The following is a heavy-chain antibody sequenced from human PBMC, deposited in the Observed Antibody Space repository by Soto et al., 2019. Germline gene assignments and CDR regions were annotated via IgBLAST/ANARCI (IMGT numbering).Heavy chain of an antibody. CDR2: INSDGSST. CDR1: GFTFSSYW. CDR3: ARSHGGYYDSSGSDVVTHLAVFDY. J-gene: IGHJ4*02. Sequence: GGSLRLSCAASGFTFSSYWMHWVRQAPGKGLVWVSRINSDGSSTSYADSVKGRFTISRDNAKNTLYLQMNSLRAEDTAVYYCARSHGGYYDSSGSDVVTHLAVFDYWGQGTLVTVSS. V-gene: IGHV3-74*01. D-gene: IGHD3-22*01.